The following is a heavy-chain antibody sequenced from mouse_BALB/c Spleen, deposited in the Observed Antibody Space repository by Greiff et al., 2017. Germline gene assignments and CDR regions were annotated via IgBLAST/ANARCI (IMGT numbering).Heavy chain of an antibody. J-gene: IGHJ4*01. CDR1: GFTFSSYT. CDR2: ISNGGGST. V-gene: IGHV5-12-2*01. Sequence: EVNVVESGGGLVQPGGSLKLSCAASGFTFSSYTMSWVRQTPEKRLEWVAYISNGGGSTYYPDTVKGRFTISRDNAKNTLYLQMSSLKSEDTAMYYCARLLRLDAMDYWGQGTSVTVSS. D-gene: IGHD1-2*01. CDR3: ARLLRLDAMDY.